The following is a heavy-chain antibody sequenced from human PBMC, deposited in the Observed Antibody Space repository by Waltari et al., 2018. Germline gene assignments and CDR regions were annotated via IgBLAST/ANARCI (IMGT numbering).Heavy chain of an antibody. D-gene: IGHD6-13*01. CDR3: ARDDSSSRVRYFDL. Sequence: QLQLQESGPGLVKPSETLSLTCTVSGGSISSSSYYWGWIRQPPGKGLEWIGSIYYSGSTYYNPSLKSRVTISVDTSKNQFSLKLSSVTAADTAVYYRARDDSSSRVRYFDLWGRGTLVTVSS. CDR2: IYYSGST. J-gene: IGHJ2*01. V-gene: IGHV4-39*07. CDR1: GGSISSSSYY.